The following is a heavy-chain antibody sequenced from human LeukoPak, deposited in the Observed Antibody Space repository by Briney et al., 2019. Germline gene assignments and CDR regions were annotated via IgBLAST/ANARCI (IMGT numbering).Heavy chain of an antibody. CDR1: GFTLSSYW. V-gene: IGHV3-7*01. J-gene: IGHJ3*02. Sequence: QPGGSLRLSCAASGFTLSSYWMSWVRQAPGKGLEWVANIKQDGSEKYYVDSVKGRFTISRDNAKNSLYLQMSSLRAEDTAVYYCARDEVYGGNSDAFDIWGQGTMVTVSS. D-gene: IGHD4-23*01. CDR2: IKQDGSEK. CDR3: ARDEVYGGNSDAFDI.